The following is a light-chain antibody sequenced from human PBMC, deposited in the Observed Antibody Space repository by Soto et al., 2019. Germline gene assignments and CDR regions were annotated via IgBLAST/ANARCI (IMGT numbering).Light chain of an antibody. CDR3: CSYAGIHPWV. Sequence: QSALTQPRSVSGSPRHSVTISCTGTNSDVGGYNYVSWYQQYPGKAPKLMIYDVSKRPSGVPDRFSGSKSGKTASLTISGLQAEDEADYYCCSYAGIHPWVFGGGTKVPVL. CDR2: DVS. CDR1: NSDVGGYNY. J-gene: IGLJ3*02. V-gene: IGLV2-11*01.